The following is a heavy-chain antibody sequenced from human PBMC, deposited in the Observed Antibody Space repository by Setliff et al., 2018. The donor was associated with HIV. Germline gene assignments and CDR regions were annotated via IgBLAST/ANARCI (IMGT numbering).Heavy chain of an antibody. D-gene: IGHD3-3*01. V-gene: IGHV4-59*11. Sequence: PSETLSLTCTVSGGSMTTHFWSWIRQPPGKGLEWIGCVYYSGSTNYNPSLKSRVTISLDTSENQFSLNLNSVTAADTAVYYCARDISEGFFLERASEHWSQGTLVTVSS. CDR2: VYYSGST. CDR3: ARDISEGFFLERASEH. CDR1: GGSMTTHF. J-gene: IGHJ1*01.